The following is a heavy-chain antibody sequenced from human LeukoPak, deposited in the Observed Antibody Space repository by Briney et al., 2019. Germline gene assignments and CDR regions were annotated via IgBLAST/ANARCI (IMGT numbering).Heavy chain of an antibody. D-gene: IGHD3-16*02. J-gene: IGHJ4*02. CDR2: ISGNSGRT. V-gene: IGHV3-23*01. Sequence: PGGSLRLSCAASRFIFSSNAMSWVRQAPGKGLEWVSSISGNSGRTYHADSVKGRFTISRDNSKNTLYLQMNSLRAEDTAVFYCAKTRGLSKLGIEYWGQGTLVTVSS. CDR3: AKTRGLSKLGIEY. CDR1: RFIFSSNA.